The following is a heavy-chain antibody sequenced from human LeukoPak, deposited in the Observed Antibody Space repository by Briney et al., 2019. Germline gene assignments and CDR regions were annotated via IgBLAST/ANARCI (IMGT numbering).Heavy chain of an antibody. CDR1: GGSFSGYY. D-gene: IGHD2-2*02. CDR3: ARAVGYCSSTSCYTYYYYYYMDV. J-gene: IGHJ6*03. CDR2: INHSGST. Sequence: SETLSLTCAVYGGSFSGYYWSWIRQPPGKGLGWIGEINHSGSTNYNPSLKSRVTISVDTSKNQFSLKLSSVTAADTAVYYCARAVGYCSSTSCYTYYYYYYMDVWAKGPRSPSP. V-gene: IGHV4-34*01.